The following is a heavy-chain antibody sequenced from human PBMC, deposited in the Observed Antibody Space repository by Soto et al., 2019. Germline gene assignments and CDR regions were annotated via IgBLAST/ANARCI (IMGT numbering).Heavy chain of an antibody. Sequence: ASVKVSCKASGFTFTSSAVQWLRQARGQRLEWIGWIVVGSGNTNYAQKFQERVTITRDMSTSTAYMELSSLRSEDTAVYYCAAGPSSWGSFDYWGQGTLVTVSS. CDR2: IVVGSGNT. D-gene: IGHD6-13*01. J-gene: IGHJ4*02. CDR3: AAGPSSWGSFDY. CDR1: GFTFTSSA. V-gene: IGHV1-58*01.